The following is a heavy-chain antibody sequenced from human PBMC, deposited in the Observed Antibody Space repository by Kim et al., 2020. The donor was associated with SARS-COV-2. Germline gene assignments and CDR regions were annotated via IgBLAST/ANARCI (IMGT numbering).Heavy chain of an antibody. CDR3: VRDKDRCFDL. Sequence: GGSLRLSCSPSGFSFKNYGMHWVRQAPAKGLEWVAHDGGTRDNGDSVRGRFTISRDNSKNTLYLQMNSLRAEDTGIYYCVRDKDRCFDLWRRGSLVTVSS. V-gene: IGHV3-33*01. J-gene: IGHJ2*01. CDR1: GFSFKNYG. CDR2: DGGTR.